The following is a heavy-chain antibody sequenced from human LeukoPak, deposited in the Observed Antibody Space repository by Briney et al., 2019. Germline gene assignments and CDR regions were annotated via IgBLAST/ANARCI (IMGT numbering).Heavy chain of an antibody. J-gene: IGHJ4*02. CDR2: FDPEDGET. CDR1: GYTLTGLS. Sequence: ASVKVSCKVSGYTLTGLSMHWVRQAPGKGLEWMGGFDPEDGETIYAQKFQGRVTMTEDTSTDTAYMELSSLRSEDTAVYYCATAYYYGSGSYYNPLDYWGQGTLVTVSS. D-gene: IGHD3-10*01. V-gene: IGHV1-24*01. CDR3: ATAYYYGSGSYYNPLDY.